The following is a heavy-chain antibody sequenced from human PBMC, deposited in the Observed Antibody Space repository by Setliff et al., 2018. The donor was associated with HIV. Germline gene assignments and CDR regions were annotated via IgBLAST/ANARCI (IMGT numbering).Heavy chain of an antibody. CDR2: ISSSGSSI. D-gene: IGHD3-9*01. J-gene: IGHJ4*02. CDR1: GFTFSSAW. CDR3: AKNDILTGYYKGVDY. Sequence: PGGSLRLSCAASGFTFSSAWMGWVRQAPAKGLEWVSYISSSGSSIYYGDSGKGRFTISRDNAKNSLYLQMNSLRAEDTAVYYCAKNDILTGYYKGVDYWGQGTLVTVSS. V-gene: IGHV3-48*03.